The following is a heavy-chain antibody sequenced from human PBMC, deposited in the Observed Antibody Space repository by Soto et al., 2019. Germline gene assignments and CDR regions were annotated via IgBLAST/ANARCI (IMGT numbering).Heavy chain of an antibody. J-gene: IGHJ4*02. V-gene: IGHV1-69*13. CDR2: IIPIFGTA. CDR3: TRYCSGGSCYSGSDRLRHCVSSSCYLLDY. CDR1: GGTFSSYA. Sequence: SVKVSCKASGGTFSSYAISWVRQAPGQGLEWMGGIIPIFGTANYAQKFQGRVTITADESTSTAYMELSSLRSEDTAVYYCTRYCSGGSCYSGSDRLRHCVSSSCYLLDYWGQGTPVTVSS. D-gene: IGHD2-15*01.